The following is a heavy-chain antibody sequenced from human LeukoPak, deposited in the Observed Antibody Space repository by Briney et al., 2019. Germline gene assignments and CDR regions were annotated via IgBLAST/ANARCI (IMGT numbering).Heavy chain of an antibody. CDR2: ISYDGSNK. D-gene: IGHD3-3*01. V-gene: IGHV3-30*04. CDR1: GFTFRNYA. CDR3: AGEDYGVVYFDH. Sequence: GGSLRLSCAASGFTFRNYAMHWVRQAPGKGLEWVAVISYDGSNKYYADSVKGRFTISRDNSKKMLYLQMNSLRAEDTAVYYCAGEDYGVVYFDHWGQGTLVTVSS. J-gene: IGHJ4*02.